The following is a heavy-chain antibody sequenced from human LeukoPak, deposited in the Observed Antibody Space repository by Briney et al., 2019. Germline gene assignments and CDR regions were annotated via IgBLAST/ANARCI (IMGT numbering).Heavy chain of an antibody. CDR3: AKSIAADHLVIDY. Sequence: GGSLRLSCTASGFTFSTYGMHWVRQAPGKGLEWVTLISYDGSTKYYADSVKGRFTISRDNSKNTLYLQMNSLRAEDTAVYYCAKSIAADHLVIDYWGQGTLVTVSS. D-gene: IGHD6-13*01. CDR2: ISYDGSTK. J-gene: IGHJ4*02. V-gene: IGHV3-30*18. CDR1: GFTFSTYG.